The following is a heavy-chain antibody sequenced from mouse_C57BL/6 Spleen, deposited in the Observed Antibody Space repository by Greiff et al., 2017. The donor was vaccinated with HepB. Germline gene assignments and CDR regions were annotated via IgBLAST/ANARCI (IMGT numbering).Heavy chain of an antibody. CDR3: AMGYDDDRFAY. CDR1: GYAFSSSW. CDR2: IYPGDGDT. Sequence: VQLQQSGPELVKPGASVKISCKASGYAFSSSWMNWVKQRPGKGLEWIGRIYPGDGDTNYNGKFKGKATLTADTSSSTAYMQLSSLTSEDSAVYFCAMGYDDDRFAYWGQGTLVTVSA. V-gene: IGHV1-82*01. D-gene: IGHD2-4*01. J-gene: IGHJ3*01.